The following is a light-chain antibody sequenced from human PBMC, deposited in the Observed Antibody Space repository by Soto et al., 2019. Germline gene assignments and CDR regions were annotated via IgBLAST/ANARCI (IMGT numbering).Light chain of an antibody. CDR1: SSDVGGYNY. V-gene: IGLV2-14*03. CDR3: TSYTTISTLVV. J-gene: IGLJ2*01. CDR2: GVN. Sequence: QSALTQPASVSGSPGQSITISCTGTSSDVGGYNYVSWNQHRPGKAPELIIYGVNNRPSGVSLRFSGSKSGNTASLTISGLQAEDEADYYCTSYTTISTLVVFGGGTKLTVL.